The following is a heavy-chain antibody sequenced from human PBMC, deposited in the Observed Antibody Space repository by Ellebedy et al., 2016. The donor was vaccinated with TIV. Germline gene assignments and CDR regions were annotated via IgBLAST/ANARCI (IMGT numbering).Heavy chain of an antibody. D-gene: IGHD6-19*01. J-gene: IGHJ4*02. CDR1: GRSFSGYY. CDR3: AEGRSGWYYFDY. V-gene: IGHV4-34*01. CDR2: INQSGRT. Sequence: SETLSLTCAVYGRSFSGYYWSWIRQPPGKGLEWIGEINQSGRTNYNPSLDKGRVTISVDPSKNQFSLRLSSVTVADTAVYYCAEGRSGWYYFDYWGQGTPVTVSS.